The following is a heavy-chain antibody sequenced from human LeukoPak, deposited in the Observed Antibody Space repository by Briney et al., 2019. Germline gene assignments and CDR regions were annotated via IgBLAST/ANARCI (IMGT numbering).Heavy chain of an antibody. V-gene: IGHV3-66*01. CDR1: GFTFSSNY. Sequence: GGSLRLSCAAAGFTFSSNYMSWVRRAPGEGLEWVSVIYSGGSTYYSDSVKGRFTISRDNSKNTLYLQMNSLRAEDTAVYYCARARILYYYDSSGYFDYWGQGTLVTVSS. CDR3: ARARILYYYDSSGYFDY. J-gene: IGHJ4*02. D-gene: IGHD3-22*01. CDR2: IYSGGST.